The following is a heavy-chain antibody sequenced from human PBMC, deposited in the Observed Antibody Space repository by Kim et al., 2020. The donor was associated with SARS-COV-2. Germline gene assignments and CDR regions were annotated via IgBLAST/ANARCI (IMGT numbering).Heavy chain of an antibody. V-gene: IGHV4-59*11. CDR1: ADSFSNHY. D-gene: IGHD4-17*01. CDR3: AGESRDDYGDYVVYYFDY. Sequence: SETLSLTCTVSADSFSNHYWSWIRQPPGKGLEWIGYVFDTGSTKYNPSLMSRVTISLDTSKNQFSLKLSSVTTADTAVYYCAGESRDDYGDYVVYYFDYWGQGTLVTVSS. CDR2: VFDTGST. J-gene: IGHJ4*02.